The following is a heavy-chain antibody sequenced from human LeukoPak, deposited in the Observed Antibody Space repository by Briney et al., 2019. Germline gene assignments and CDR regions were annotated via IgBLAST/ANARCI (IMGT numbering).Heavy chain of an antibody. V-gene: IGHV7-4-1*02. J-gene: IGHJ5*02. CDR2: INTNTGNP. Sequence: ASVKVSCKASGYTFTSYAMNWVRQAPGQGLGWMGWINTNTGNPAYAQGFTGRFVFSLDASVSTAYLQISSLKAEDTAVYYCARDSIAATNWFDPWGQGTLVTVSS. D-gene: IGHD6-6*01. CDR3: ARDSIAATNWFDP. CDR1: GYTFTSYA.